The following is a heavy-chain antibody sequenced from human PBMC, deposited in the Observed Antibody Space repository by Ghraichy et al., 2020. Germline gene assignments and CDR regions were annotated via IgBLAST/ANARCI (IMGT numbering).Heavy chain of an antibody. J-gene: IGHJ3*02. CDR1: GFTFSSYA. CDR3: AKDAYYYDSSGNAFDI. Sequence: GGSLRLSCAASGFTFSSYAMSWVRQAPGKGLEWVSAISGRGGSTYYADSVKGRFTISRDNSKNTLYLQMNSQRAEDTAVYYCAKDAYYYDSSGNAFDIWGQGTMVTVSS. D-gene: IGHD3-22*01. CDR2: ISGRGGST. V-gene: IGHV3-23*01.